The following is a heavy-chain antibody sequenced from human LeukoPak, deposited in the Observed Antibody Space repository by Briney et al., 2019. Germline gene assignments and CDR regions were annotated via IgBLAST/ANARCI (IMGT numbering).Heavy chain of an antibody. D-gene: IGHD3-22*01. CDR3: ARAQDFSDSSGPNYLDF. CDR1: GYSLSSGFF. J-gene: IGHJ4*02. V-gene: IGHV4-38-2*02. CDR2: FSHRGGS. Sequence: SETLSLTCTVSGYSLSSGFFCDWIRQSPGKGLEWIGSFSHRGGSYHNPSLKGRVTISVDTSKNQFSLKLLSVTAADTAVYYCARAQDFSDSSGPNYLDFWGQGILVTVSS.